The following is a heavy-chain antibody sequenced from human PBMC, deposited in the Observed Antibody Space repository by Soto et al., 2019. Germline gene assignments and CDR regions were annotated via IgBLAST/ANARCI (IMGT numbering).Heavy chain of an antibody. CDR3: AKDTGGNPYYYGMDV. CDR2: ISYDGSNK. J-gene: IGHJ6*02. Sequence: GGSLRLSCAASGFTFSSYAMHWVRQAPGKGLEWVAVISYDGSNKYYADSVKGRFTISRDNSKNTLYLQMNSLRAEDTAVYYCAKDTGGNPYYYGMDVWGQGTTVTVSS. V-gene: IGHV3-30-3*01. CDR1: GFTFSSYA. D-gene: IGHD2-15*01.